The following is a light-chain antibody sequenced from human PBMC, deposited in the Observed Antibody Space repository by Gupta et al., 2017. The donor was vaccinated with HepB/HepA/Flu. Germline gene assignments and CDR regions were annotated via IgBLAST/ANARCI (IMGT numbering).Light chain of an antibody. J-gene: IGKJ1*01. CDR2: DAS. Sequence: EIVLTQSPATLSLSPGERATLSCRASQSISYYVAWYQQKPGQAPRLLIYDASRRATGIPARFSGSGSGTDFTLIINSLEPEDFAVHYCQQRSDWPRTFGQGTKMEI. CDR1: QSISYY. CDR3: QQRSDWPRT. V-gene: IGKV3-11*01.